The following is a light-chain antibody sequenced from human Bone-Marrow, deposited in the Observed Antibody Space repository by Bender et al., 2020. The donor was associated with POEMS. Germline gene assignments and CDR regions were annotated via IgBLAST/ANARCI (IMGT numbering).Light chain of an antibody. CDR3: SSYTSRSTWV. Sequence: QSALSQPRSVSGSPGQSITISCAGTSSDVGGYNYVSWYKQHPGKPPKLMVFDVIKRPPGVPDRFSGSKSGNTASLTISGLQAEDEADYYCSSYTSRSTWVFGGGTKLTVL. CDR1: SSDVGGYNY. CDR2: DVI. J-gene: IGLJ3*02. V-gene: IGLV2-11*01.